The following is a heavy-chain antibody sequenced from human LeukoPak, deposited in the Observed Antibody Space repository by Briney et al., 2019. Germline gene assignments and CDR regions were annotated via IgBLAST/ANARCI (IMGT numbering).Heavy chain of an antibody. V-gene: IGHV4-34*01. CDR1: GGSFSGYY. CDR3: ARDGGDY. D-gene: IGHD3-16*01. CDR2: IYHSGST. Sequence: PSETLSLTCAVYGGSFSGYYWSWIRQPPGKGLEWIGSIYHSGSTYYNPSLKSRVTISVDTSKNQFSLKLSSVTAADTAVYYCARDGGDYWGQGTLVTVSS. J-gene: IGHJ4*02.